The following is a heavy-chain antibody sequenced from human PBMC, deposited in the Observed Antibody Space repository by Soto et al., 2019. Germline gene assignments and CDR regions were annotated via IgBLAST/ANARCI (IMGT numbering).Heavy chain of an antibody. V-gene: IGHV4-30-2*01. D-gene: IGHD2-15*01. Sequence: SETLSLTCAVSGGSISSGGYSWSWIRQPPGKGLEWIGYIYHSGSTYYNPSLKSRVTISVDRSKNQFSLKLSSVTAADTAVYYCAREMGRGYCSGGSCYRNWFDPWGQGTLVTVSS. J-gene: IGHJ5*02. CDR2: IYHSGST. CDR1: GGSISSGGYS. CDR3: AREMGRGYCSGGSCYRNWFDP.